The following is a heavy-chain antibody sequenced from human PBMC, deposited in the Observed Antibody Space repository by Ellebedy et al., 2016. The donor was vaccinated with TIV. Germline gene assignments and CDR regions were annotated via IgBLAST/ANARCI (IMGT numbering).Heavy chain of an antibody. CDR2: INGDGGFT. CDR1: GFTFSRHW. D-gene: IGHD2-21*02. Sequence: GESLKISCAAYGFTFSRHWMHWIRQAPGKGLVWLSRINGDGGFTSHADFVKGRFTISRDNAKNTLYLQMNSLKAEDTAMYYCSTLSDTGYWGHGTLVTVSS. V-gene: IGHV3-74*01. CDR3: STLSDTGY. J-gene: IGHJ4*01.